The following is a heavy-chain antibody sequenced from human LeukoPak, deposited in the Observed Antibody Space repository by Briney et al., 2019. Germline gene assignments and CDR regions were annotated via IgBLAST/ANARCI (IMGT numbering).Heavy chain of an antibody. CDR2: IYDSGST. CDR1: GASIRSGDYY. D-gene: IGHD2-15*01. CDR3: ARGYSGGEYGMDV. J-gene: IGHJ6*02. V-gene: IGHV4-30-4*01. Sequence: SETLSLTCTVSGASIRSGDYYWSWIRQPPGKGLEWIGYIYDSGSTYYNPSLKSRITISVDTSKNQFSLKLSSVTAADTAVYYCARGYSGGEYGMDVWGQGTTVTVSS.